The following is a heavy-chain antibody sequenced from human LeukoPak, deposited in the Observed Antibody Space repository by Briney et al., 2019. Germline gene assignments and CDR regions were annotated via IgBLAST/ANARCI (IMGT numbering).Heavy chain of an antibody. CDR1: DGSVNSYY. V-gene: IGHV4-59*02. CDR3: ARGRSNYYGMDV. J-gene: IGHJ6*02. D-gene: IGHD1-26*01. CDR2: IYYNGNT. Sequence: PSETLSLTCSVSDGSVNSYYWNWIRRPPGKGLEWIGYIYYNGNTNYSPSLKSRVTMSVDTSKNLFSLKVSSVTAADTAVYYCARGRSNYYGMDVWGQGTTVTVSS.